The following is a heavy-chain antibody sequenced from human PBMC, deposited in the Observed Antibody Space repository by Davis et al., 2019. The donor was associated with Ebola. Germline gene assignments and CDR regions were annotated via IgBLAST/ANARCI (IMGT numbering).Heavy chain of an antibody. CDR2: ILYDGSNK. D-gene: IGHD3-10*01. J-gene: IGHJ6*03. CDR3: ARGIREDYYYYYYMDV. V-gene: IGHV3-30*02. Sequence: GESLKISCAASGFTFSSYGMHWVRQAPGKGLEWVAFILYDGSNKYYADSVKGRFTISRDNSKNTLYLQMNSLRAEDTAVYYCARGIREDYYYYYYMDVWGKGTTVTVSS. CDR1: GFTFSSYG.